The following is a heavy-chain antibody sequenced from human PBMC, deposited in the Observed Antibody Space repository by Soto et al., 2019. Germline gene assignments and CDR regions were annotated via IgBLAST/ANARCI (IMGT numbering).Heavy chain of an antibody. D-gene: IGHD6-6*01. J-gene: IGHJ2*01. Sequence: EVQLLESGGGLVKPGGSLRLSCAASGFTFSSYSMNWVRQAPGKGLEWVSSISSSSSYIYYADSVKGRFTISRDNAKNSLYLQMNSLRAEDTAVYYCARGVAARHWYFDLWGRGTLVTVSS. CDR1: GFTFSSYS. V-gene: IGHV3-21*01. CDR3: ARGVAARHWYFDL. CDR2: ISSSSSYI.